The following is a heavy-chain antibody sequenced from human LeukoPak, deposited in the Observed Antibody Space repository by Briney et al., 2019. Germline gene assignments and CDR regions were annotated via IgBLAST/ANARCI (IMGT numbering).Heavy chain of an antibody. CDR2: IYYSGST. J-gene: IGHJ3*02. CDR3: ARPRVVGATSGAFDM. CDR1: GGSISSSSYY. Sequence: PSETLSLTCTVSGGSISSSSYYWGWIRQPPGKGLEWIGSIYYSGSTYYNPSLKSRVTISVDTFKNQFSLKLSSVTAADTAVYYCARPRVVGATSGAFDMWGQGTMVTVSS. D-gene: IGHD1-26*01. V-gene: IGHV4-39*07.